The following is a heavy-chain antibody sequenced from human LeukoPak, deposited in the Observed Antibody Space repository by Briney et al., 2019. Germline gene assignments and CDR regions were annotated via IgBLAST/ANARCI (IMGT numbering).Heavy chain of an antibody. Sequence: PSETLSLTCAVYGGSFSGYYWSWIRQPPGKGLEWIGEINHSGSTNYNPSLKSRVTISVDTSKNQFSLKLSSVTAADTAVHYCACGGTGKGDYWGQGTLVTVSS. D-gene: IGHD2-21*01. CDR1: GGSFSGYY. CDR3: ACGGTGKGDY. CDR2: INHSGST. J-gene: IGHJ4*02. V-gene: IGHV4-34*01.